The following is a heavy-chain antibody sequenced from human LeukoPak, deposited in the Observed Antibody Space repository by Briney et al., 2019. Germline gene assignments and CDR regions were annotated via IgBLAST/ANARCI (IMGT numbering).Heavy chain of an antibody. D-gene: IGHD2-2*01. CDR1: GFTFDDYA. J-gene: IGHJ5*02. V-gene: IGHV3-9*01. CDR3: AKDTPRYCSSTSCYESWFDP. CDR2: ISWNSGSI. Sequence: GRSLRLSCAASGFTFDDYAMHWVRQAPGKGLEWVSGISWNSGSIGYADSVKGRFTISRDNAKNSLYLQMSSLRAEDTALYYCAKDTPRYCSSTSCYESWFDPWGQGALVTVSS.